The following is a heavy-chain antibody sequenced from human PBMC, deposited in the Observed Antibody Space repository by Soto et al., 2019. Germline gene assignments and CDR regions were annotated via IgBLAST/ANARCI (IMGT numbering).Heavy chain of an antibody. Sequence: SVKVSCKASGVTFGSHGIAWVRQAPGQGLEWMGGLIAMLGTPTYARKVQGRATITADESLTSSYLELRSLRSEDTAVYFCARGAMANFDYWGQGTVVTVSS. CDR3: ARGAMANFDY. J-gene: IGHJ4*02. CDR2: LIAMLGTP. CDR1: GVTFGSHG. V-gene: IGHV1-69*13. D-gene: IGHD5-18*01.